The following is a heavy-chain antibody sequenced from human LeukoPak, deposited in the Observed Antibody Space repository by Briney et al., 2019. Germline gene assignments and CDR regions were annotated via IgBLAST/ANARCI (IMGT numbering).Heavy chain of an antibody. D-gene: IGHD1-26*01. J-gene: IGHJ4*02. CDR3: ATWGSYSYFDY. CDR1: GFTFSSYS. Sequence: GGSLRLSCSASGFTFSSYSINWVRQAPGKRLEWVSYISGSSSTIYYADSVKGRFTISRDNAKNSLFLQMNSLRAEDTAVYYCATWGSYSYFDYWGQGTLVTVSS. CDR2: ISGSSSTI. V-gene: IGHV3-48*01.